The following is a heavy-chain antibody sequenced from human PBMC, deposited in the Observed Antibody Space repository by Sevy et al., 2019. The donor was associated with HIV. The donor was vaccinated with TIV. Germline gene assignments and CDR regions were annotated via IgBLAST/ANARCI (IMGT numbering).Heavy chain of an antibody. J-gene: IGHJ4*02. V-gene: IGHV3-23*01. CDR2: ISGSGYAT. CDR1: GFTFDSYA. Sequence: GGSLRLSCAASGFTFDSYAMHWVRQVAGKGLEWVSTISGSGYATYYADSVKGRFIISRDTSRNTLYLQMNSLRVEDSTVYFCAKYRVTVFGVVVTFDSWGQGTLVTVSS. D-gene: IGHD3-3*01. CDR3: AKYRVTVFGVVVTFDS.